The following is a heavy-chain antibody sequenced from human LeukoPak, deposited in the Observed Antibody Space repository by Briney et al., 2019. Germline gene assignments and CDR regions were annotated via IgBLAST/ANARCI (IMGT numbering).Heavy chain of an antibody. V-gene: IGHV1-69*05. D-gene: IGHD3-10*01. CDR2: IIPIFGTA. Sequence: ASVKVSCKASGGTFSSYAISWVRQAPGQGLEWMGGIIPIFGTANYAQKFQGRVTITTDESTSTAYMELSSLRSEDTAVYYCARSRFGESNSPYFDYWGQGSLVTVSS. CDR3: ARSRFGESNSPYFDY. CDR1: GGTFSSYA. J-gene: IGHJ4*02.